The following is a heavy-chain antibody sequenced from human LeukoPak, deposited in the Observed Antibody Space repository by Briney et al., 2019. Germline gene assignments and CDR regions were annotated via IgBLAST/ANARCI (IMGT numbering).Heavy chain of an antibody. Sequence: GGSLRLSCAASGFTFSSYSMNWVRQAPGKGLEWVSSISSSSSYIYYADSVKGRFTISRDNAKNSLYLQMNSLRAEDTAVYYCARALGDYVWGSYRSFDYWGQGTLVTVSS. CDR3: ARALGDYVWGSYRSFDY. J-gene: IGHJ4*02. CDR2: ISSSSSYI. D-gene: IGHD3-16*02. CDR1: GFTFSSYS. V-gene: IGHV3-21*04.